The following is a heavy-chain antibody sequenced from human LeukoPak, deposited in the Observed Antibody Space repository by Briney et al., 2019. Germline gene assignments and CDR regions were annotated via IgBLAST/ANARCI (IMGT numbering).Heavy chain of an antibody. J-gene: IGHJ4*02. D-gene: IGHD3-10*01. CDR3: ARDLEWFGDVDDY. V-gene: IGHV3-74*01. CDR1: GFTFSSYW. Sequence: PGGSLRLSCAAPGFTFSSYWMHWVRQAPGKGLVWVPRINSDGGSTSYADSVKGRFTISSDNAKNTLYLQMNSLRAEDTAVYYCARDLEWFGDVDDYWGQGTLVTVSS. CDR2: INSDGGST.